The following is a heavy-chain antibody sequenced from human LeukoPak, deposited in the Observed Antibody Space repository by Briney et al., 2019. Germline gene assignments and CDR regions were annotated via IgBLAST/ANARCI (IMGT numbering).Heavy chain of an antibody. D-gene: IGHD3-9*01. J-gene: IGHJ4*02. CDR1: GGTFSSYA. Sequence: ASVKVSCKASGGTFSSYAISWVRQAPGQGLEWMGGIIPIFGTANYAQKFQGRVTITTDESTSTAYMELSSLRSEDTAVYYCARVNRYDILTGYRDYWGQGTLVTVSS. V-gene: IGHV1-69*05. CDR3: ARVNRYDILTGYRDY. CDR2: IIPIFGTA.